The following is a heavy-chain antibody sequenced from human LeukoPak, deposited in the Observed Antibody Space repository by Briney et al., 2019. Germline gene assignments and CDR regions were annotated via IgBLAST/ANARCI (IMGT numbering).Heavy chain of an antibody. D-gene: IGHD4-17*01. CDR1: GGSISSSSYY. V-gene: IGHV4-39*01. Sequence: PSETLSLTCTVSGGSISSSSYYWGWIRQPPGKGLEWIVSIYYSGSTYYNPSLKSRVTISIDTSKNQFSLKLSSVTAADTAVYYCAFNPMTTVTSYYFDYWGQGALITVSS. J-gene: IGHJ4*02. CDR2: IYYSGST. CDR3: AFNPMTTVTSYYFDY.